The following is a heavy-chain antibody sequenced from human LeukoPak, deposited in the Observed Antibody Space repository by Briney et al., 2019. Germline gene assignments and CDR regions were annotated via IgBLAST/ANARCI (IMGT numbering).Heavy chain of an antibody. CDR1: RGSPSSSSSY. J-gene: IGHJ4*02. V-gene: IGHV4-39*07. CDR3: ARDPITHYGSPYYFDY. Sequence: SETLSLTRTDPRGSPSSSSSYWGWIRQPPGKGLEWNGCIYYSGSTYYHPSLKTRATIPVATSKKQFSLKLTSVNATDPAVYSWARDPITHYGSPYYFDYWGQGTLVTVSS. D-gene: IGHD3-10*01. CDR2: IYYSGST.